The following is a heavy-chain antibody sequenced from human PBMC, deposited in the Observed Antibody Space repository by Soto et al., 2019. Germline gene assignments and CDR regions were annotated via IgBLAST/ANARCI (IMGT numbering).Heavy chain of an antibody. CDR3: ARAKYSSSPTFDY. CDR2: ISYDGSNK. V-gene: IGHV3-30-3*01. CDR1: GFTFSSDA. Sequence: GGSLRLSCAASGFTFSSDAMHWVRQAPGKGLEWVAVISYDGSNKYYADSVKGRFTISRDNSKNTLYLQMNSLRAEDTAVYYCARAKYSSSPTFDYWGQGTLVTVSS. D-gene: IGHD6-6*01. J-gene: IGHJ4*02.